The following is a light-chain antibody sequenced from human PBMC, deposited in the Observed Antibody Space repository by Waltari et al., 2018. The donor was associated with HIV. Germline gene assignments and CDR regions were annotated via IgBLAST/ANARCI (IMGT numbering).Light chain of an antibody. J-gene: IGLJ1*01. CDR1: SSDVGGYNT. CDR2: AVS. V-gene: IGLV2-14*03. Sequence: QSALTQPASVPGSPGQSITISCTGTSSDVGGYNTGSWYQLHPGKAPKLMIYAVSNRPSGVSNRFSGSKSDNTASLTISGLQAEDEADYYCSSYTSTSTVYVFGTGTEVTVL. CDR3: SSYTSTSTVYV.